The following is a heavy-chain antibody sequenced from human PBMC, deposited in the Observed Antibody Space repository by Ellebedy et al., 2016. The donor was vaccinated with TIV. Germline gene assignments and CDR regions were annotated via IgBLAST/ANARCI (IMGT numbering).Heavy chain of an antibody. CDR1: GFSLSAYAVG. V-gene: IGHV2-5*01. D-gene: IGHD6-19*01. CDR3: ARSLTYGTGWTSFYYDY. J-gene: IGHJ4*02. Sequence: SGPTLVXPTQTLTLTCTFSGFSLSAYAVGVHWIRQPPGKALEWLALVYWNDDKQYSPSLQPRLTITKDTSKNQVVLTMTDVDPVDTATYYCARSLTYGTGWTSFYYDYWGQGTLVTVSS. CDR2: VYWNDDK.